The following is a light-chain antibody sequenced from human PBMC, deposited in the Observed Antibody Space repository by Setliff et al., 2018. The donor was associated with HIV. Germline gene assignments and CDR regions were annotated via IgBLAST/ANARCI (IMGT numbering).Light chain of an antibody. V-gene: IGLV2-14*01. J-gene: IGLJ2*01. CDR1: TSDIGGYNY. CDR3: CSYTRSSTLL. CDR2: DVS. Sequence: ALTQFASVSGSPGQSITISCTGTTSDIGGYNYVSWYQQKAGKAPKLVIHDVSNRPSGVSNRFSGSKSGNTASLTISGLQAEDEADYYCCSYTRSSTLLFGGGTKVTVL.